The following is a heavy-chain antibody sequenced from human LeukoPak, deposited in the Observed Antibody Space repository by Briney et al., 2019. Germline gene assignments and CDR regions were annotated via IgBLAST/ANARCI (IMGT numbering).Heavy chain of an antibody. CDR1: GFTFSSYE. J-gene: IGHJ4*02. CDR3: ARDVSLSGYSHRFDY. V-gene: IGHV3-48*03. Sequence: PGGSLRLSCAASGFTFSSYEMNWVRQAPGKGLEWVSHISSSGSTIYYADSVKGRFTISRDNAKNSLYLQMNSLRAEDTAVYYCARDVSLSGYSHRFDYWGQGTLVTVSS. CDR2: ISSSGSTI. D-gene: IGHD3-3*01.